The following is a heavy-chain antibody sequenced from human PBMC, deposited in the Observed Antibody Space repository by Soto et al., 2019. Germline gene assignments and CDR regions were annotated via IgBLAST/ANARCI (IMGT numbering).Heavy chain of an antibody. CDR1: GGSISSYY. J-gene: IGHJ4*02. Sequence: SETLSLTCTVSGGSISSYYWSWIRQPPGKGLEWIGYIYYSGSTNYNPSLKSRVTISVDTSKNQFSLKLSSVTAADTAVYYCARHKLEAYFDYWGQGTLVTVSS. CDR2: IYYSGST. D-gene: IGHD6-13*01. V-gene: IGHV4-59*08. CDR3: ARHKLEAYFDY.